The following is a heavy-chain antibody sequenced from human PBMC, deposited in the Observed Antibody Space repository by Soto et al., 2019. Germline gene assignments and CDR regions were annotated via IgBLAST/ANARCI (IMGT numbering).Heavy chain of an antibody. V-gene: IGHV1-18*01. CDR1: GYTFTSYG. J-gene: IGHJ5*02. CDR2: ISAYNGNT. CDR3: ARYGNWNDVWWFDP. D-gene: IGHD1-1*01. Sequence: ASVKVSCKASGYTFTSYGISWVRQAPGQGLEWMGWISAYNGNTDYAQKLQGRVTMTTDTSTSTAYMELRSLRSDDTAVYYCARYGNWNDVWWFDPWGQGTLVTVSS.